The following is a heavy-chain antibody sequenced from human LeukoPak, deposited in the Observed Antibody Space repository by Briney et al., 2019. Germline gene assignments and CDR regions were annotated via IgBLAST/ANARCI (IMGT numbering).Heavy chain of an antibody. CDR1: GYTFTSYY. CDR2: INPSGGST. Sequence: ASVKVSCKASGYTFTSYYMHWVRQAPGQGLEWMGIINPSGGSTSYAQKFQGRVTMTRDMSTSTVYMELSSLRSEDTAVYYCAREYVEIYYDSSGYYLDYWGQGILVTVSS. V-gene: IGHV1-46*01. D-gene: IGHD3-22*01. CDR3: AREYVEIYYDSSGYYLDY. J-gene: IGHJ4*02.